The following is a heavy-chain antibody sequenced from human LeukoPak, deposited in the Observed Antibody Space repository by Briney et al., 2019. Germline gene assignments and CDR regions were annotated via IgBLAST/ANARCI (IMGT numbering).Heavy chain of an antibody. J-gene: IGHJ4*02. D-gene: IGHD6-6*01. V-gene: IGHV3-30*04. Sequence: GGSLRLSCAASGFTSNNYAFPWVRQAPGKGLEWVALTWYDGSDQYYADSMKGRFTISRDISNNTLYLQMNSLRPEDTAVYYCASENTGTYSSSSGFDSWGQGTLVTVSS. CDR1: GFTSNNYA. CDR3: ASENTGTYSSSSGFDS. CDR2: TWYDGSDQ.